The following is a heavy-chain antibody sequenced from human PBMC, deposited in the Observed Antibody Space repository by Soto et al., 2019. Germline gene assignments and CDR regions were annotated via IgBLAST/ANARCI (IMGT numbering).Heavy chain of an antibody. CDR1: GGSVSSGSYF. Sequence: SETLSLTCSVSGGSVSSGSYFWSWIRQPPGKGLEWIGFISYSGSTNYNPSLKSRVTISVDTSKNQFSLKMSSVTAADTAVYYCASPNIGYWGQGTLVTVSS. CDR3: ASPNIGY. CDR2: ISYSGST. J-gene: IGHJ4*02. V-gene: IGHV4-61*01.